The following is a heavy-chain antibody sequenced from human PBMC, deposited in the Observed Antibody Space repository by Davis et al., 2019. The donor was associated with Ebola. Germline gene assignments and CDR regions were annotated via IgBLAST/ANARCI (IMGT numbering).Heavy chain of an antibody. D-gene: IGHD6-13*01. J-gene: IGHJ4*02. CDR1: GGATGSSGYS. CDR2: IYQSGST. Sequence: SETLSPTCPLPGGATGSSGYSWSWIRQPPGKGLEWIGYIYQSGSTNYNPSLKSRVTTSIDWSKNHFSLQLSSVTAADTAVYYCASGYSSSWYDYWGQRTLVTVSS. CDR3: ASGYSSSWYDY. V-gene: IGHV4-30-2*01.